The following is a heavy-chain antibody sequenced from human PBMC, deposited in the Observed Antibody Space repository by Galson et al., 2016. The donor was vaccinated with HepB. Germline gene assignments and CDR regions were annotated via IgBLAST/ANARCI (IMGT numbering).Heavy chain of an antibody. CDR3: AKSRFALPDSRWFNAFDL. D-gene: IGHD6-19*01. CDR1: GFTFNTYA. Sequence: SLRLSCAASGFTFNTYAMTWVRQAPGKGLEWVSSISSSDGRTWYADSVKGRFTITTDNSKNTLYLQMNSLRVEDSAIYYCAKSRFALPDSRWFNAFDLWGQGTMVTVSS. V-gene: IGHV3-23*01. J-gene: IGHJ3*01. CDR2: ISSSDGRT.